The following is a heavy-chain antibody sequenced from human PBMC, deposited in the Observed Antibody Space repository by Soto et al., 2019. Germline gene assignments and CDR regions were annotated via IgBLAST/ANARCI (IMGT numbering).Heavy chain of an antibody. CDR2: IIPIPETT. D-gene: IGHD3-22*01. CDR3: ARPDRYYFYSSGPRFDAFDL. CDR1: GVTFNNFA. Sequence: QEQLVQSGAEVKKSGSSVKVSCKASGVTFNNFAISWVRQAPGQGLAWMGVIIPIPETTIYAQKFKGRVTITADKSTTTAYLDFSSLSSEDTPVYFCARPDRYYFYSSGPRFDAFDLWGQGTMVTVSS. V-gene: IGHV1-69*06. J-gene: IGHJ3*01.